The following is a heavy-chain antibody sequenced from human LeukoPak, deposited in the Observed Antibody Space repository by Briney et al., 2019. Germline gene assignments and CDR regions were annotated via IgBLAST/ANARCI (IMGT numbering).Heavy chain of an antibody. J-gene: IGHJ3*02. V-gene: IGHV3-30*02. CDR3: ANELWRGPSDAFDI. CDR1: GFSLSSHG. D-gene: IGHD2-21*01. CDR2: IQDNERHI. Sequence: GGSLRLSCAAFGFSLSSHGMHWVRQAPGKGLEWVAFIQDNERHIYYADSVKGRFTISRDNSKNTVYLQMNSQRTEDTAVYYCANELWRGPSDAFDIWGRGTMVTVSS.